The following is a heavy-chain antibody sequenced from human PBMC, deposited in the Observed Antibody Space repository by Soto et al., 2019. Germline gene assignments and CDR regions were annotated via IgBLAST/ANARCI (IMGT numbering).Heavy chain of an antibody. CDR1: GFTFSSYG. CDR2: ISYDGSNK. D-gene: IGHD4-17*01. CDR3: AKGDYGGNSFNY. V-gene: IGHV3-30*18. Sequence: QVQLVESGGGVVQPGRSLRLSCAASGFTFSSYGMHWVRQAPGKGLVWVSVISYDGSNKYYADSVKGRFTISRDNSNNTLYLQMNSLRAEDTAVYYCAKGDYGGNSFNYWGQGTLVTVSS. J-gene: IGHJ4*02.